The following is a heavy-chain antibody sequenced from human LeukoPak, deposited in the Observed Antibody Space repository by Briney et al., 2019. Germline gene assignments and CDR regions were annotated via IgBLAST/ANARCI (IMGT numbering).Heavy chain of an antibody. D-gene: IGHD3-9*01. CDR2: IIPILGIA. J-gene: IGHJ4*02. CDR1: GGTFSSYT. Sequence: SVKVSCKASGGTFSSYTISWVRQAPGQGLEWMGRIIPILGIANYAQKFQGRVTITADKSTSTAYMELSSLRSEDTAAYYCARSRNYDILTGYSYYFDYWGQGTLVTVSS. V-gene: IGHV1-69*02. CDR3: ARSRNYDILTGYSYYFDY.